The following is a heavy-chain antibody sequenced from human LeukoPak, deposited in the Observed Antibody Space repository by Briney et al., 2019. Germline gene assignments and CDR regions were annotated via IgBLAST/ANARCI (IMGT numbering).Heavy chain of an antibody. Sequence: GGSLRLSCTASGFPFSSYGMQWARQAPGKGLEWVACITYDENIKYYADSVKGRFTISRDNSENTLYLQMNSLRAEDTAVYYCAKENTSDACRHFHHWGQGTLVTVSS. CDR2: ITYDENIK. CDR1: GFPFSSYG. D-gene: IGHD2-2*01. J-gene: IGHJ1*01. V-gene: IGHV3-30*02. CDR3: AKENTSDACRHFHH.